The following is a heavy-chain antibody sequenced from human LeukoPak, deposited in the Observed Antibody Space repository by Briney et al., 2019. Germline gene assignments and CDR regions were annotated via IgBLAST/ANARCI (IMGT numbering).Heavy chain of an antibody. D-gene: IGHD4-23*01. J-gene: IGHJ3*02. CDR3: ARLIYGGNPNDAFDI. V-gene: IGHV4-38-2*02. CDR1: GYSISSGYY. Sequence: SETLSLTCTVSGYSISSGYYWGWIRQPPGKGLEWIGSIYHSGSTYYNPTLKSRVTISVDTSKNQFSLKLSSVTAADTAVYHCARLIYGGNPNDAFDIWGQGTMVTVSS. CDR2: IYHSGST.